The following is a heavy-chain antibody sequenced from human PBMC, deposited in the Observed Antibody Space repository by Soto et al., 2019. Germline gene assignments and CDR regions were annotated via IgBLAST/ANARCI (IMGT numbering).Heavy chain of an antibody. V-gene: IGHV3-66*01. D-gene: IGHD2-15*01. CDR3: ARLYCSGGSCYRHFDY. CDR1: GFTVSSNY. J-gene: IGHJ4*02. Sequence: EVQLVESGGGLVQPGGSLRLSCAASGFTVSSNYMSWVRQAPGKGLEWVSVIYSGGSTYYADSVKVRFTISRDNSKNTLYLQMNSLRAEDTAVYYCARLYCSGGSCYRHFDYWGQGTLVTVSS. CDR2: IYSGGST.